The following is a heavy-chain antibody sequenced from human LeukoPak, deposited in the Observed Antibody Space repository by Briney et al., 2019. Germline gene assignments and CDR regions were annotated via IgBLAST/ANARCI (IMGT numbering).Heavy chain of an antibody. Sequence: GSLRLSCAASGFTFSSYAMHWIRQPPGKGLEWIGNISYSGSTYYNPSLESRVTISVDTSKNQFSLKLPSVTAADTAVYYCATDSTIPIWGQGTLVTVSS. CDR1: GFTFSSYA. CDR3: ATDSTIPI. CDR2: ISYSGST. D-gene: IGHD6-13*01. V-gene: IGHV4-59*12. J-gene: IGHJ4*02.